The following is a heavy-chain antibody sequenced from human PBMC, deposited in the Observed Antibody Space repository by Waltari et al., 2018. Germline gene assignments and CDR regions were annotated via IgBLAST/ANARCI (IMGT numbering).Heavy chain of an antibody. J-gene: IGHJ5*02. CDR3: ARDRGRGLYLDT. CDR1: GDFMGSSSC. Sequence: QLQLQQSGPGLVKPAESLSLTCAVSGDFMGSSSCWSWVRQTPGKGREWIGQVRTTGKTSYNPSLDSRVTISRDTSTSRFSLTLVSVSAADTAVYFCARDRGRGLYLDTWGQGTLVTVSP. V-gene: IGHV4-4*01. D-gene: IGHD2-15*01. CDR2: VRTTGKT.